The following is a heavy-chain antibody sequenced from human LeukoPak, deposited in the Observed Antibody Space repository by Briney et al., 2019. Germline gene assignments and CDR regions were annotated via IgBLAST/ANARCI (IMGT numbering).Heavy chain of an antibody. CDR3: AKTGRRDSSGYYYVSYYYYSMDV. CDR2: ISGSGGST. V-gene: IGHV3-23*01. J-gene: IGHJ6*03. CDR1: GFTFSSYA. D-gene: IGHD3-22*01. Sequence: GGSLRLSCAASGFTFSSYAMSWVRQAPGKGLEWVSAISGSGGSTYYADSVKGRFTISRDNSKNTLYLQMNSLRAEDTAVYYCAKTGRRDSSGYYYVSYYYYSMDVWGKGTTVTVSS.